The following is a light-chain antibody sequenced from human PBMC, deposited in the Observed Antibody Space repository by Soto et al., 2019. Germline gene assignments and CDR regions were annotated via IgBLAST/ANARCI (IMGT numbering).Light chain of an antibody. CDR1: QSISSY. J-gene: IGKJ4*01. V-gene: IGKV1-39*01. CDR3: QQSYSTPLVT. CDR2: AAS. Sequence: DIQMTQSPSSLSASVGYRVTITCRASQSISSYLNWYQQKPGKAPKLLIYAASSLQSGVPSRFSGSGSGTDFTLTISSLQPEDFATYYCQQSYSTPLVTFGGGTKVEIK.